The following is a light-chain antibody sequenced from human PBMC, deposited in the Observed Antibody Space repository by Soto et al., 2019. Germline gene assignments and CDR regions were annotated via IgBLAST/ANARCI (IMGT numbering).Light chain of an antibody. J-gene: IGKJ1*01. CDR1: QSVGSN. CDR2: GAS. V-gene: IGKV3-15*01. CDR3: QQYKNGWA. Sequence: EIVMTQSPATLSLSPGERATLSCRASQSVGSNLAWYQQKPGQAPRLLIYGASTRATDVAARFSGSGSGTEFTLTISSLQSEDFAVYYCQQYKNGWAFGQGTKVEIK.